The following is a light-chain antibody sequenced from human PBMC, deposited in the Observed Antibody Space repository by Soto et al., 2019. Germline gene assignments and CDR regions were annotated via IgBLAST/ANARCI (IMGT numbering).Light chain of an antibody. V-gene: IGKV3-11*01. CDR2: DAS. Sequence: EIVLTQSPATLSLSPGERATLSCRASQSVSSYLAWYQQKPGQAPRLLIYDASNRATGIPARFSGSGSGTDFTLTISSLEAEDFAVYYCQQRSNWPRTLGQGTKVDIK. CDR1: QSVSSY. CDR3: QQRSNWPRT. J-gene: IGKJ1*01.